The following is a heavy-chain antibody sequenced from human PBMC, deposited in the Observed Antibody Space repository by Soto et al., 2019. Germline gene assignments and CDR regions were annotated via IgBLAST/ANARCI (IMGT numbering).Heavy chain of an antibody. CDR1: GFTFSSYW. CDR2: IDSDGSST. J-gene: IGHJ4*02. D-gene: IGHD5-12*01. CDR3: SRGEMGTITASDY. V-gene: IGHV3-74*01. Sequence: EVQLVESGGGLVQPGGSLRLSCAASGFTFSSYWMHWVRQGPGKGLVWVARIDSDGSSTDYADSVKGRFTISRDNAKNTLYLQMNSLRAEDTAVYYCSRGEMGTITASDYWGQGTLVTVSS.